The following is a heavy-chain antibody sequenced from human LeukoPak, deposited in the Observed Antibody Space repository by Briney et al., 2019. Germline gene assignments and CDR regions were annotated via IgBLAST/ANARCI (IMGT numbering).Heavy chain of an antibody. Sequence: SQTLSLTCDISGDSVSSNGASWTWIRQSPSRGLERLGRTYYRSKWYNDYAISVKSRISINPDTSKNQFSLQVNSVTPEDTAVYYCARETDFGVVTNWGQGTLVTVSS. V-gene: IGHV6-1*01. CDR3: ARETDFGVVTN. CDR1: GDSVSSNGAS. D-gene: IGHD3-3*01. J-gene: IGHJ4*02. CDR2: TYYRSKWYN.